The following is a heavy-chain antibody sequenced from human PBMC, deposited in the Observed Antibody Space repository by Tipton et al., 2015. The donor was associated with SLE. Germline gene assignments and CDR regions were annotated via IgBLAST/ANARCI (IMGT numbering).Heavy chain of an antibody. Sequence: LRLSCTVSGGPISSSSYYWDWIRQSPGKGLEWIGSIYYSGETYSNPSLKSRVTISVDTSNNQFYLKLTSVTAADTAVYYCTRHLRGGTYVWGQVSLVTVSS. CDR2: IYYSGET. CDR3: TRHLRGGTYV. D-gene: IGHD1-26*01. CDR1: GGPISSSSYY. V-gene: IGHV4-39*07. J-gene: IGHJ4*02.